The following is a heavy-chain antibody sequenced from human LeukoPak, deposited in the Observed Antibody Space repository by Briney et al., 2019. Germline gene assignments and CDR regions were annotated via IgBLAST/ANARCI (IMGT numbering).Heavy chain of an antibody. CDR3: AKRSGTISYYFDY. J-gene: IGHJ4*02. CDR1: GFTFSSYA. Sequence: GGSLRLSCAASGFTFSSYAMHWVRQAPGKGLEWVAFIRYDGSNKYYADSVKGRFTISRDNSKNTLYLQMNSLRAEDTAVYYCAKRSGTISYYFDYWGQGTLVTVSS. V-gene: IGHV3-30*02. D-gene: IGHD3-3*01. CDR2: IRYDGSNK.